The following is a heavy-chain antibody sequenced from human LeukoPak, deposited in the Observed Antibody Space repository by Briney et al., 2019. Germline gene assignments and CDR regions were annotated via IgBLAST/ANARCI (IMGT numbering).Heavy chain of an antibody. CDR2: ITSSSTI. V-gene: IGHV3-48*01. D-gene: IGHD5-18*01. Sequence: GGSLRLSCAASGFTFSNYNMNWVRQAPGKGLEWVSHITSSSTIYYADSVKGRFTISRDNAKNSLYLQMNSLRAEDTAVYYCAKGSGYSYGHSDYWGQGTLVTVSS. J-gene: IGHJ4*02. CDR3: AKGSGYSYGHSDY. CDR1: GFTFSNYN.